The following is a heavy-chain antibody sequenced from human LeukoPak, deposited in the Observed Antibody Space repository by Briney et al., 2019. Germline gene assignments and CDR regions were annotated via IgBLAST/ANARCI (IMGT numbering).Heavy chain of an antibody. CDR1: GGSISSYY. J-gene: IGHJ6*03. V-gene: IGHV4-4*07. D-gene: IGHD3-10*01. CDR3: ARDRRLTMVQGAPMGHKLTPHCYYYYMDV. CDR2: IYTSGST. Sequence: SETLSLTCTVSGGSISSYYWSWIRQPAGKGLEWIGRIYTSGSTNYNPSLKSRVTMSVDTSKNQFSLKLSSVTAADTAVYYCARDRRLTMVQGAPMGHKLTPHCYYYYMDVWGKGTTVTVSS.